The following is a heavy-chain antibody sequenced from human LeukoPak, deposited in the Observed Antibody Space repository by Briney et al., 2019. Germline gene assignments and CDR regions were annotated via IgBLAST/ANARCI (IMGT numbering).Heavy chain of an antibody. Sequence: ASVKVSCKASGYTFTGYYMHWVREAPGQVLEWMGWINPNSGGTNYAQKFQGRVTMTRDTSISTAYMELTRLRSDDTAVDYCARLDTAMVQTDYWGQGTLVTVSS. D-gene: IGHD5-18*01. CDR1: GYTFTGYY. V-gene: IGHV1-2*02. CDR3: ARLDTAMVQTDY. CDR2: INPNSGGT. J-gene: IGHJ4*02.